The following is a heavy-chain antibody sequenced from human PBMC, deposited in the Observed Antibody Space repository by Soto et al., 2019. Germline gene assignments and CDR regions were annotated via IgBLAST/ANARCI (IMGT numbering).Heavy chain of an antibody. Sequence: PSETLSLTCTVSGGSISSGGYYWSWIRQHPGKGLEWIGYIYYSGSTYCNPSLKSRVTISVDTSKNQFSLKLSSVTAADTAVYYCARDQGSYYGLHCFDPWGLGTLVTLSS. CDR2: IYYSGST. CDR1: GGSISSGGYY. D-gene: IGHD1-26*01. CDR3: ARDQGSYYGLHCFDP. J-gene: IGHJ5*02. V-gene: IGHV4-31*03.